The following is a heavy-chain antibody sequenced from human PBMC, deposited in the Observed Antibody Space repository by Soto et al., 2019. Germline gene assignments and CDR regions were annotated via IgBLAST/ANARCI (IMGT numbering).Heavy chain of an antibody. J-gene: IGHJ5*02. CDR2: ISYDGSNK. CDR1: GFTFSSYA. V-gene: IGHV3-30-3*01. Sequence: PGGSLRLSCAASGFTFSSYAIHWVRQAPGKGLEWVAVISYDGSNKYYADSVKGRFTISRDNSKNTLYLQMNSLRAEDTAVYYCARGSPYNWFDPWGQGTLVTVSS. CDR3: ARGSPYNWFDP.